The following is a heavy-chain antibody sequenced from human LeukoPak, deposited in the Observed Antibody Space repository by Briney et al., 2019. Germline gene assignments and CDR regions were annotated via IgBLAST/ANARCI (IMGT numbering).Heavy chain of an antibody. J-gene: IGHJ4*02. CDR2: ISAYDGNT. CDR1: GYTFTSYA. CDR3: ARGGYDILTGYLHYFDY. D-gene: IGHD3-9*01. Sequence: GASVTVSCKASGYTFTSYAISWVRQAPGQGLEWMGWISAYDGNTDYAQKLQGRVTMTTDTSTSTAYMELRSLRSDDTAIYYCARGGYDILTGYLHYFDYWGQGTLVTASS. V-gene: IGHV1-18*01.